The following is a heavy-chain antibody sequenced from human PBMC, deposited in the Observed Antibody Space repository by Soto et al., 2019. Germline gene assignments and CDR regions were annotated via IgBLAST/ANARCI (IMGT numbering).Heavy chain of an antibody. V-gene: IGHV1-3*01. J-gene: IGHJ4*02. CDR2: INAGNANT. CDR3: ARGSSGTKFES. CDR1: TYPFSNYA. D-gene: IGHD6-6*01. Sequence: GSVKVSFKSSTYPFSNYAMHWVRQAPGQRLAWMGWINAGNANTKYSQKFQGRVTITRDTSASTAYMELSSLRSEDTAVYYCARGSSGTKFESWGLGTLGTVSS.